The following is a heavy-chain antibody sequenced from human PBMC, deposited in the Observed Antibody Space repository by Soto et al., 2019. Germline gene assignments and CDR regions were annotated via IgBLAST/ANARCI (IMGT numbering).Heavy chain of an antibody. V-gene: IGHV4-31*03. J-gene: IGHJ5*02. CDR2: IYYSGST. CDR1: GGSISSGGYY. Sequence: PSETLSLTCTVSGGSISSGGYYWSWIRQHPGKGLEWIGYIYYSGSTYYNPSLKSRVTISVDTSKNQFSLKLSSVTAADTAVYYCAREHIVVVPAAILNWFDPWGQGTLVTVSS. CDR3: AREHIVVVPAAILNWFDP. D-gene: IGHD2-2*01.